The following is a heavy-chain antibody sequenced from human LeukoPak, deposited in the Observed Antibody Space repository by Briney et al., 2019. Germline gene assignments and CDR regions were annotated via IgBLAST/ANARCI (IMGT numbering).Heavy chain of an antibody. Sequence: PGGSLRRSCAASGFTFNNYAMSWVRQAPGKGLEWVSAILGSGRSAYYADSVKGRFTISRDNSKNSLFLQMNSLRVEDTALYYCSKWGDYDVLTGYHASDFWGQGTLVTVSA. V-gene: IGHV3-23*01. CDR2: ILGSGRSA. D-gene: IGHD3-9*01. CDR1: GFTFNNYA. J-gene: IGHJ4*02. CDR3: SKWGDYDVLTGYHASDF.